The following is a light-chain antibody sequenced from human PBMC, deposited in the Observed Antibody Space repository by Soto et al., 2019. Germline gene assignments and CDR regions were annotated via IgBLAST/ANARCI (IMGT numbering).Light chain of an antibody. J-gene: IGLJ3*02. V-gene: IGLV1-40*01. CDR3: QSYDSSLSGSV. CDR1: SSNIGAGYD. Sequence: SVLTQPPSVSGAPGQRVTISCTGSSSNIGAGYDVHWYQQLPGTAPKLLIYGNSNRPSGVPDRFSGSKSGTSASLAITGLQAEDEADHYCQSYDSSLSGSVFGGGTKLTVL. CDR2: GNS.